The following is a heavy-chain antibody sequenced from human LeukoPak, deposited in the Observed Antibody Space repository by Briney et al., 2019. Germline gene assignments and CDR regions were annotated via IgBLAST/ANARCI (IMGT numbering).Heavy chain of an antibody. D-gene: IGHD3-9*01. V-gene: IGHV3-74*01. Sequence: GGSLRLSCAASGFTFSSFWMHWVRQAPGKGPVWVSRINHDGSSTTYADSVKGRFTISRDNAKNTLYLQMNSLRAEDTAVYYCARHGVLRYIDDWGQGTLVTVSS. J-gene: IGHJ4*02. CDR3: ARHGVLRYIDD. CDR2: INHDGSST. CDR1: GFTFSSFW.